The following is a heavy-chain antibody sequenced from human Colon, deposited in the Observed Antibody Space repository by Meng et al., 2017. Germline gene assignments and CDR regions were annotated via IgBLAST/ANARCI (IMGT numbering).Heavy chain of an antibody. J-gene: IGHJ4*02. Sequence: GESLKISCAASGFTFSSEAMHWVRQAPGKGLEWVAVISYEGSNKYYADSVKGRFTISRDNFKNTLYLQMNSLRAEDTAVYYCARAPYYDSSGYYYGHDYWGQGTLVTVSS. CDR1: GFTFSSEA. CDR2: ISYEGSNK. CDR3: ARAPYYDSSGYYYGHDY. V-gene: IGHV3-30*04. D-gene: IGHD3-22*01.